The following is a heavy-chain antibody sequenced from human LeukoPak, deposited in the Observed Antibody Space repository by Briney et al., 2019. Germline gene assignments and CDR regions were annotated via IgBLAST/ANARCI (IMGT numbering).Heavy chain of an antibody. CDR2: INHSGST. CDR3: ARAPRVSSGWRPRGPLNAFDI. J-gene: IGHJ3*02. CDR1: GGSFSGYY. V-gene: IGHV4-34*01. D-gene: IGHD6-19*01. Sequence: SETLSLTCAVYGGSFSGYYWSWLRQPPGKGLEWIGEINHSGSTNYNPSLKSRVTISVDTPKNQFSLKLSSVTAADTAVYYCARAPRVSSGWRPRGPLNAFDIWGQGTMVTVSS.